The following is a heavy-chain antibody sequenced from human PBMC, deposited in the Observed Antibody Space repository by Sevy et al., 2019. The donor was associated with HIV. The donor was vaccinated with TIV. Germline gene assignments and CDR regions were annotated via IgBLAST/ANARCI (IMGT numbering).Heavy chain of an antibody. CDR1: GYSIRNGYY. CDR2: IHHSGIT. V-gene: IGHV4-38-2*02. CDR3: ARDRKYPLYYFDY. J-gene: IGHJ4*02. Sequence: SETLSLTCTVSGYSIRNGYYWAWIRQPPGKGLEWIGSIHHSGITHYNPSLKSRVIISVDTSKYQVSLELSSVTAADTAMYYCARDRKYPLYYFDYWGQGILVTVSS. D-gene: IGHD6-6*01.